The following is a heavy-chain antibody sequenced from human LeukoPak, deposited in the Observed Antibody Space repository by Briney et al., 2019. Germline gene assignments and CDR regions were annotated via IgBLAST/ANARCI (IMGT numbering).Heavy chain of an antibody. V-gene: IGHV4-39*01. CDR1: GGSISSSSYY. D-gene: IGHD3-10*01. CDR2: IYYSGST. CDR3: ATEVRGVYNWFDP. J-gene: IGHJ5*02. Sequence: SETLSLTCTVSGGSISSSSYYWGWIRQPPGKGLEYIGSIYYSGSTYYNPSLKSRVTISVDTSKNQFSLNLGSVTATDTAVYYCATEVRGVYNWFDPWGQGTLVTVSS.